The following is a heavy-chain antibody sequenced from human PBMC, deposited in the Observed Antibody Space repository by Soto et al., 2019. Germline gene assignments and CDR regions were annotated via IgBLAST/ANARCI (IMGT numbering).Heavy chain of an antibody. D-gene: IGHD3-22*01. J-gene: IGHJ4*02. V-gene: IGHV3-53*01. CDR1: GITVSSYY. CDR3: ARIPYDNSGTIFDY. CDR2: IYAGTIT. Sequence: GGSLRLSCAVSGITVSSYYMSWVRQAAGKGLEWVSVIYAGTITYYADSVKGRFTIYRDNSKNTLNLEMNSMRVEDTAVYYCARIPYDNSGTIFDYWGQGTLVTVSS.